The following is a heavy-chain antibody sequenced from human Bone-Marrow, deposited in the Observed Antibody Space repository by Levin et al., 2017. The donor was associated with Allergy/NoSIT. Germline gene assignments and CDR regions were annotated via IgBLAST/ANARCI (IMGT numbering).Heavy chain of an antibody. CDR2: TYYRSKWYN. D-gene: IGHD6-6*01. Sequence: SQPLSLPCALSGDSVSSNSAAWNWIRQSPSRGLEWLGRTYYRSKWYNDYAVSVKSRIIINPDTSKNQFSLHLNSVTPEDTAVYYCARDLLIASRLRSNYFDYWGQGILVTVSS. CDR1: GDSVSSNSAA. CDR3: ARDLLIASRLRSNYFDY. V-gene: IGHV6-1*01. J-gene: IGHJ4*02.